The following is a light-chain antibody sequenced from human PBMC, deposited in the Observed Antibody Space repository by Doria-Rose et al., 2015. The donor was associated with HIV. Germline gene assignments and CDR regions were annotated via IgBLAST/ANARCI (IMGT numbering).Light chain of an antibody. Sequence: TQSPGTLSLSPGERATLSCRASQSFSSTYLAWYQRKPGQAPSLLIYDGSARATGIPDRFSASGSGTDFTLTINRLEPEDFALYYCHQYGTSWTFGQGTKVEI. CDR3: HQYGTSWT. CDR1: QSFSSTY. CDR2: DGS. V-gene: IGKV3-20*01. J-gene: IGKJ1*01.